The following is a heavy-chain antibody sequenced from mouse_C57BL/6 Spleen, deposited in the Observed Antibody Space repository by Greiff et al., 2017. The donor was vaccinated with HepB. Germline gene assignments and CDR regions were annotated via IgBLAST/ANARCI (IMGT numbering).Heavy chain of an antibody. J-gene: IGHJ1*03. Sequence: VQLQQSGPELVKPGASVKMSCKASGYTFTDYYMHWVKQSPGKSLEWIGYIYPNNGGNGYNQKFKGKAIFTVDKSSNTAYMELRSLTSEESAVYYCARTTTVVGNWYFDVWGTGTTVTVSS. CDR2: IYPNNGGN. CDR1: GYTFTDYY. CDR3: ARTTTVVGNWYFDV. V-gene: IGHV1-34*01. D-gene: IGHD1-1*01.